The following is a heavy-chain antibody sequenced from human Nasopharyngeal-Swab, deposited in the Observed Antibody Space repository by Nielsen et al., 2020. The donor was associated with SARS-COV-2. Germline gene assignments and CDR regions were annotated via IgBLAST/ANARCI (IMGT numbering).Heavy chain of an antibody. CDR3: AREAYFNAVDY. V-gene: IGHV3-7*04. CDR2: INQGGIEK. J-gene: IGHJ4*02. D-gene: IGHD2/OR15-2a*01. CDR1: GFRFSGYW. Sequence: GESLKISCAASGFRFSGYWMSWFRQAPGKGPEWVANINQGGIEKKYGDSVKGRFTISRDDAKNSLYLQMNSLRVEDTAMYYCAREAYFNAVDYWGQGTLVTVSS.